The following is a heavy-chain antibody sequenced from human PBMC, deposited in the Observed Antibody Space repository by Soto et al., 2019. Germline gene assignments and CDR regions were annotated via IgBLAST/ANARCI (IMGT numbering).Heavy chain of an antibody. Sequence: QVQLVQSGAEVKKPGSSVKVSCKASGGTFSSYAISWVRQAPGQGLEWMGGIIPIFGTANYAQKFQGRVTITADETTSTAYMELSILRSEDTAVYYCARLAAGGWYFDLWGRGTLVTVSS. D-gene: IGHD6-13*01. V-gene: IGHV1-69*12. CDR2: IIPIFGTA. J-gene: IGHJ2*01. CDR3: ARLAAGGWYFDL. CDR1: GGTFSSYA.